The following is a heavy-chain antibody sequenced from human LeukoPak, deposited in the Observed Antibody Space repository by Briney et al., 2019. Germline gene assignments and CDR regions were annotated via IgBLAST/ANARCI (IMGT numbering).Heavy chain of an antibody. V-gene: IGHV1-69*04. CDR3: ARGPVSQLYGMDV. D-gene: IGHD1-1*01. CDR1: GGTFSSYA. Sequence: SVKVSCKASGGTFSSYAINWVRQAPGQGLEWMGRIIPILGIANYAQKFQGRVTITADKSTSTAYMELSSLRSEDTAVYYCARGPVSQLYGMDVWGQGTTVTVSS. J-gene: IGHJ6*02. CDR2: IIPILGIA.